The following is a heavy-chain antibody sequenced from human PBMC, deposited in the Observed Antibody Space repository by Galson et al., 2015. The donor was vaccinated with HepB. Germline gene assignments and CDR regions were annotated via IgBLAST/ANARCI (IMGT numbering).Heavy chain of an antibody. CDR1: GFTFSSYS. V-gene: IGHV3-21*01. J-gene: IGHJ5*02. CDR2: ISSSSSYI. CDR3: ARSGCSSTSCYSFRRAGFDP. Sequence: SLRLSCAASGFTFSSYSMNWVRQAPGKGLEWVSSISSSSSYIYYADSVKGRFTISRDNAKNSLYLQMNSLRAEDTAVYYCARSGCSSTSCYSFRRAGFDPWGQGTLVTVSS. D-gene: IGHD2-2*02.